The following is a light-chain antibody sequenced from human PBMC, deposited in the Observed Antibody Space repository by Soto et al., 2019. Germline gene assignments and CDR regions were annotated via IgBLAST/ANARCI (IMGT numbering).Light chain of an antibody. CDR1: QSVSSSY. CDR3: QQYGTSPQT. Sequence: EIVLTQSPGTLSLSPGERATLSCRASQSVSSSYLAWYQQKPGQAPRLLIYVASSRATGIPDRFSGSGSGTDFTLTISRLEPEDFAVYYCQQYGTSPQTLGQGTKVEIK. V-gene: IGKV3-20*01. J-gene: IGKJ1*01. CDR2: VAS.